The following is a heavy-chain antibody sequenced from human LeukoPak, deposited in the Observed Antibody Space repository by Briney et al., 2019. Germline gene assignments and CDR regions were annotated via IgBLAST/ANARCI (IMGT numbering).Heavy chain of an antibody. CDR2: LSNSGGST. CDR1: GFTFSTYA. Sequence: GGSLRLSCAASGFTFSTYAMSWVRQAPGKGLKWFSLLSNSGGSTYYADSVEGRFTISRDNSKNTLYLQMNSLRAEDSAVYYCAKLISGSYYYGLDVWGQGTTVTVSS. D-gene: IGHD1-26*01. V-gene: IGHV3-23*01. CDR3: AKLISGSYYYGLDV. J-gene: IGHJ6*02.